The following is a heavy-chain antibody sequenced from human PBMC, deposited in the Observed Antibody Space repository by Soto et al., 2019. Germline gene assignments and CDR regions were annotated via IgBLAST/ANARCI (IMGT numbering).Heavy chain of an antibody. CDR3: ARESDQPRGDNYYAMDV. J-gene: IGHJ6*02. CDR1: GFRLYSYV. D-gene: IGHD6-25*01. V-gene: IGHV3-30*03. Sequence: HGCSIRLCCAASGFRLYSYVFHWVRKAPGEGLEWVAVISYDANTEYYIDSVKGRCTISRDNSKNTVYLHMSSLRADDTAVYYCARESDQPRGDNYYAMDVWGQATTVTF. CDR2: ISYDANTE.